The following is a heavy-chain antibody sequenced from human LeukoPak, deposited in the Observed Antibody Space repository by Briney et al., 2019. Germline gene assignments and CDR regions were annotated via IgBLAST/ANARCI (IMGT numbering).Heavy chain of an antibody. J-gene: IGHJ4*02. V-gene: IGHV1-46*01. Sequence: ASVKVSCKASGYTFSTYYMHWVRQAPGQGLEWMGIINPSGGSTSYAQKFQGRVIMTRDMSTSTVYMELNSLRSEDTAVYYCARDGVAGVYYFDYWGQGTLVTVSS. CDR2: INPSGGST. D-gene: IGHD6-19*01. CDR3: ARDGVAGVYYFDY. CDR1: GYTFSTYY.